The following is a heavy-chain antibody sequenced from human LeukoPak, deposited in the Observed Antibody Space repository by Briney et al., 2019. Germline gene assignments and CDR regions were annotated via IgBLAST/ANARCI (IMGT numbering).Heavy chain of an antibody. V-gene: IGHV4-30-4*01. J-gene: IGHJ6*02. CDR1: GGSISSGDYY. CDR3: ARAPCARYYYGMDV. CDR2: IYYSGST. Sequence: PSETLSLTCTVSGGSISSGDYYWSWIRQPPGKGLEWIGHIYYSGSTYYNPSLKSRVTISVDTSKNQFSLKLSSVTAADTAVYYCARAPCARYYYGMDVWGQGTTVTVSS.